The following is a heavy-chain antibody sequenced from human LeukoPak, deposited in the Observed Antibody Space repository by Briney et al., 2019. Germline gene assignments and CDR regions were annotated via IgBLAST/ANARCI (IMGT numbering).Heavy chain of an antibody. CDR3: ARVMANYDFWSGSFWFDP. V-gene: IGHV4-34*01. Sequence: SETLSLTCAVYGGSFSGYYWSWIRQPPGKGPEWIGEINHSGSTNYNPSLKSRVTISVDTSKNQFSLKLSSVTAADTAVYYCARVMANYDFWSGSFWFDPWGQGTLVTVSS. D-gene: IGHD3-3*01. CDR1: GGSFSGYY. CDR2: INHSGST. J-gene: IGHJ5*02.